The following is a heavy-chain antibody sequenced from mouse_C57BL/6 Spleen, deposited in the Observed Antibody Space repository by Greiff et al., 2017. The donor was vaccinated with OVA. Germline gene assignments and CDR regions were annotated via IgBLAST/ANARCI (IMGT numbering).Heavy chain of an antibody. J-gene: IGHJ4*01. CDR3: AREGGKMDY. CDR1: GYSITSGYY. Sequence: EVKLMESGPGLVKPSQSLSLTCSVTGYSITSGYYWNWIRQFPGNKLEWMGYISYDGSNNYNPSLKNRISITRDTSKNQFFLKLNSVTTEDTATYYCAREGGKMDYWGQGTSVTVSS. CDR2: ISYDGSN. V-gene: IGHV3-6*01. D-gene: IGHD2-1*01.